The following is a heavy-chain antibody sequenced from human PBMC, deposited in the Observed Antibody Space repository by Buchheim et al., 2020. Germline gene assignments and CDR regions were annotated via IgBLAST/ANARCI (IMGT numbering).Heavy chain of an antibody. CDR3: ARVPSSIAAPLAHYYYYMDV. CDR1: GFTFSSYW. D-gene: IGHD6-6*01. Sequence: EVQLVESGGGLVQPGGSLRLSCAASGFTFSSYWMSWVRQAPGKGLEWVANIKQDGSEKYYVDSVKGRFTISRDNAKNSLYLQMNSLRAEDTAVYYCARVPSSIAAPLAHYYYYMDVWGKGTT. CDR2: IKQDGSEK. V-gene: IGHV3-7*01. J-gene: IGHJ6*03.